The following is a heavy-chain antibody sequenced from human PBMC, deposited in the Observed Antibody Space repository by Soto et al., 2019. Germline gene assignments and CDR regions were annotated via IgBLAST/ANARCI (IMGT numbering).Heavy chain of an antibody. J-gene: IGHJ4*02. D-gene: IGHD1-26*01. V-gene: IGHV5-10-1*01. CDR3: ARGSREADY. CDR2: IDPSDSYI. Sequence: PGESLKISCKGSGYSFTTYWITWVRQMPGKGLEWMGRIDPSDSYINYNPSFQGHVTISADKSISTAYLQWNSLKASDTAIYYCARGSREADYWGQGTLVTVAS. CDR1: GYSFTTYW.